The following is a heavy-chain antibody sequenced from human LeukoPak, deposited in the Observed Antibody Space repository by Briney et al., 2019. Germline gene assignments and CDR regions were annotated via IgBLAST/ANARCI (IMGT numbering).Heavy chain of an antibody. Sequence: PGGSLRLSCAASEFSFSTYAMHWVRQAPGKGLEWVAVISSDGRDKHYADSVQGRFTISRDISKNTLYLQMNSLRTEDTAVYFCAKDLRRIAAYYFDYWGQGALVTVSS. D-gene: IGHD6-25*01. CDR3: AKDLRRIAAYYFDY. J-gene: IGHJ4*02. CDR1: EFSFSTYA. CDR2: ISSDGRDK. V-gene: IGHV3-30*18.